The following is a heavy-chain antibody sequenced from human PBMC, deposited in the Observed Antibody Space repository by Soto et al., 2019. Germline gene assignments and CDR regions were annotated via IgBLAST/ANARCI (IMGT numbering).Heavy chain of an antibody. CDR3: ARAVKGYYYDSSGYFPFDY. CDR1: GGSISSGGYY. J-gene: IGHJ4*02. CDR2: IYYSGST. V-gene: IGHV4-31*03. Sequence: QVQLQESGPGLVKPSQTLSLTCTVSGGSISSGGYYWSWIRQHPGKGLEWIGYIYYSGSTYYNPSRKSRVTISVDTSKNQFSLKLSSVSAEDTAVYYCARAVKGYYYDSSGYFPFDYWGQGTLVTVSS. D-gene: IGHD3-22*01.